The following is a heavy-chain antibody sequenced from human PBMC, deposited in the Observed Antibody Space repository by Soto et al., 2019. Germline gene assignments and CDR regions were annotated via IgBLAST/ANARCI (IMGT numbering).Heavy chain of an antibody. V-gene: IGHV2-5*01. CDR3: AHPYPYYYDSSGYSRDYYFDY. CDR1: GFSLSTSGVG. Sequence: ESGPTLVNPTQTLTLTCTFSGFSLSTSGVGVGWIRQPPGKALECFVFFFWNVVKRYSPSLKIRFTITKDTSKNQVVLTMTNMDLVDTAPYYFAHPYPYYYDSSGYSRDYYFDYWGQGTLVTVSS. J-gene: IGHJ4*02. D-gene: IGHD3-22*01. CDR2: FFWNVVK.